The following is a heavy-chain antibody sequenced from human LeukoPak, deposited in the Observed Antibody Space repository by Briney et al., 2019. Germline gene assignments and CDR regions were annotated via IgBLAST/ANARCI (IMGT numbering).Heavy chain of an antibody. Sequence: LTGGSLRLSCAASGFTFSTYALSWVRQAPGKGLEWVSSISGSAGGTYYADSVKGRFTISRDNSKNTLYLQMHSLRAEDTAVYYCAKNWVASSWFNWFDPWGQGTQVAVSS. CDR3: AKNWVASSWFNWFDP. V-gene: IGHV3-23*01. CDR1: GFTFSTYA. D-gene: IGHD6-13*01. J-gene: IGHJ5*02. CDR2: ISGSAGGT.